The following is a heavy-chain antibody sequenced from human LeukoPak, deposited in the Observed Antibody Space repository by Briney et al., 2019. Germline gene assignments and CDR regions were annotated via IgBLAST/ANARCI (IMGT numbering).Heavy chain of an antibody. J-gene: IGHJ3*02. V-gene: IGHV3-53*05. D-gene: IGHD6-13*01. CDR3: AKGVSSSWSNDAFDI. CDR1: GFTVSSNY. CDR2: IYRGGST. Sequence: PGGSLRLSCAASGFTVSSNYMSWVRQAPGKGLEWVSVIYRGGSTYYADFVKGRFTISRDNSKNTLYLQMNSLRTEDTAVYYCAKGVSSSWSNDAFDIWGQGTMVTVSS.